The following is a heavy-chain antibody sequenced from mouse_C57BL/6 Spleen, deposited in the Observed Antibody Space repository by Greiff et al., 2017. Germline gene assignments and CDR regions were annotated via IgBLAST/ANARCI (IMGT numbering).Heavy chain of an antibody. CDR2: ISYSGST. D-gene: IGHD1-1*01. CDR3: ARRLITTVVADWYFDV. V-gene: IGHV3-1*01. CDR1: GYSITSGYD. Sequence: EVKLMESGPGMVKPSQSLSLTCTVTGYSITSGYDWHWIRHFPGNKLEWMGYISYSGSTNYNPSLKSRISITHDTSKNHFFLKLNSVTTEDTATYYCARRLITTVVADWYFDVWGTGTTVTVSS. J-gene: IGHJ1*03.